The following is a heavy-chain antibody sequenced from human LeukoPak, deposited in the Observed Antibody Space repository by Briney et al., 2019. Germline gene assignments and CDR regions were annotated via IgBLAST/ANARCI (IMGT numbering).Heavy chain of an antibody. Sequence: GGSLRLSCAASGFTFSSYERNWVRQAPGKGLEWVSYISSSGSTIYYADSVKGRFTISRDKAKNSMYLQMISLRAEDTAVYYCAKDAIVVVAAAVLYYYYYMDLWGKGTTVTISS. D-gene: IGHD2-2*01. V-gene: IGHV3-48*03. CDR2: ISSSGSTI. J-gene: IGHJ6*03. CDR3: AKDAIVVVAAAVLYYYYYMDL. CDR1: GFTFSSYE.